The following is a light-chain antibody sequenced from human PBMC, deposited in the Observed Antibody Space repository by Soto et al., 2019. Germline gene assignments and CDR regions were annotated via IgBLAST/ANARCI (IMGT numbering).Light chain of an antibody. Sequence: QSALTQPRSVSRSPGQSVTISCTGTSSDVGGYNYVSWYQQYPGKAPKLMIYDVSKRPSGVPDRFSGSKSGNTASLTISGLQAEDESYYYCCSYAGSYIYVFGTGTKVTVL. CDR3: CSYAGSYIYV. V-gene: IGLV2-11*01. CDR2: DVS. J-gene: IGLJ1*01. CDR1: SSDVGGYNY.